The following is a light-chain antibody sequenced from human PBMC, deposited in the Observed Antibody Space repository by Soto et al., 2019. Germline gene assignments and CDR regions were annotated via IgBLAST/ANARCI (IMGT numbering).Light chain of an antibody. CDR3: QQYNDWPRT. CDR1: QSLSGN. Sequence: EVGRSRSSATLSISKEERATLSCRATQSLSGNLAWHQQKPGQAPRLLIYGASVRATGIPARFSGSGSGTEFTLTISSLLSEDFAVYYCQQYNDWPRTFGQGTK. V-gene: IGKV3-15*01. CDR2: GAS. J-gene: IGKJ1*01.